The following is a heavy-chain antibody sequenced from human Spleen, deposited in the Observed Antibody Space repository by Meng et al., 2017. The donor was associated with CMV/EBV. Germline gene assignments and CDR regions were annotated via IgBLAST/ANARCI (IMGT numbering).Heavy chain of an antibody. CDR3: ARRQIHNYGLCFDY. CDR2: ISNYGATT. Sequence: ASGFTCSDYYMTWIRQAPGKGLEWVSYISNYGATTHYADSARGRFTISRDNAKNTLYLQMNSLGPEDTAVYYCARRQIHNYGLCFDYWGQGSLVTVSS. V-gene: IGHV3-11*01. J-gene: IGHJ4*02. CDR1: GFTCSDYY. D-gene: IGHD5-24*01.